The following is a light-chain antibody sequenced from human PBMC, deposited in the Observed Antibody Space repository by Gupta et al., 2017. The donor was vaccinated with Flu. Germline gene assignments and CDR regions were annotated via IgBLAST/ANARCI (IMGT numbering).Light chain of an antibody. CDR1: SGHSSYA. J-gene: IGLJ3*02. CDR2: LNSDGSH. V-gene: IGLV4-69*01. CDR3: QTWGTGINWV. Sequence: QLVLTQSPSASASLGASVKLTCTLSSGHSSYAIAWHQQQPEKGPRFLMKLNSDGSHSKGDGIPDRFSGSSSGAERYLTISSLQSEDEADYCCQTWGTGINWVFGGGTKLTVL.